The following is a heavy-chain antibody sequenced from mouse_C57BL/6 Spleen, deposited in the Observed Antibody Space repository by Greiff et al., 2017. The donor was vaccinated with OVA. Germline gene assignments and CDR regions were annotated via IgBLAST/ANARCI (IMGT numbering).Heavy chain of an antibody. Sequence: EVKLMESGPGLVKPSQSLSLTCSVTGYSITSGYYWNWIRQFPGNKLEWMGYISYDGSNNYNPSLKNRISITRDTSKNQFFLKLNSVTTEDTATYYCARAELFDYWGQGTTLTVSS. CDR1: GYSITSGYY. CDR2: ISYDGSN. J-gene: IGHJ2*01. V-gene: IGHV3-6*01. CDR3: ARAELFDY.